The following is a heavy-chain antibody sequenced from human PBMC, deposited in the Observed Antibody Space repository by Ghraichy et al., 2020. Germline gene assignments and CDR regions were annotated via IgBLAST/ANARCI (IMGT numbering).Heavy chain of an antibody. CDR1: GFTFSSYW. D-gene: IGHD3-3*02. CDR3: ARDITAHFLNWFDP. Sequence: GGSLRLSCAASGFTFSSYWMSWVRQAPGKGLEWVANIKQDGSEKYYVDSVKGRFTISRDNAKNSLYLQMNSLRAEDTAVYYCARDITAHFLNWFDPWGQGTLVTVSS. V-gene: IGHV3-7*01. CDR2: IKQDGSEK. J-gene: IGHJ5*02.